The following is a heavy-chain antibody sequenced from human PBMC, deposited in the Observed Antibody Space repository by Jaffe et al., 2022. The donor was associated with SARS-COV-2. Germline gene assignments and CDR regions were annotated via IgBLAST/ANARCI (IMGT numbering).Heavy chain of an antibody. CDR2: IYYSGST. D-gene: IGHD2-21*01. CDR3: ARGRAPTYSAGNWFDP. CDR1: GGSISSGGYY. Sequence: QVQLQESGPGLVKPSQTLSLTCTVSGGSISSGGYYWSWIRQHPGKGLEWIGYIYYSGSTYYNPSLKSRVTISVDTSKNQFSLKLSSVTAADTAVYYCARGRAPTYSAGNWFDPWGQGTLVTVSS. J-gene: IGHJ5*02. V-gene: IGHV4-31*03.